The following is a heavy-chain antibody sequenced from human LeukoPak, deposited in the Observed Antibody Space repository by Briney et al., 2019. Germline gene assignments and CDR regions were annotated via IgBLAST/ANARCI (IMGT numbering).Heavy chain of an antibody. V-gene: IGHV4-59*08. J-gene: IGHJ4*02. D-gene: IGHD3-10*01. CDR3: ASHHGAGSGSYYRPFDY. Sequence: SETLSLTCTVSGGSISSYYWSWIRQPPGKGLEWIGYIYITGSTNYNPSFKSRVTISVDTSKNQFSLRLSSVTAADTAVYYCASHHGAGSGSYYRPFDYWGQGTLVTVSS. CDR1: GGSISSYY. CDR2: IYITGST.